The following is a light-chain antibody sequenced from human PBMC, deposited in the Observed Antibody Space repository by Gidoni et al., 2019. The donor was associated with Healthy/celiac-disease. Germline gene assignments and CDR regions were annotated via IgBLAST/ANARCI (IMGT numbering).Light chain of an antibody. J-gene: IGKJ4*01. CDR3: QQRSNWHPLT. CDR2: DAS. CDR1: QGVSSY. Sequence: EIVLPQSPATLSLSPGERATLSCRASQGVSSYLAWYQQKPGQAPRLLIYDASNRATGIPARFSGSGPGTDFTLTISSLEPEDFAVYYCQQRSNWHPLTFGGGTKVEIK. V-gene: IGKV3D-11*01.